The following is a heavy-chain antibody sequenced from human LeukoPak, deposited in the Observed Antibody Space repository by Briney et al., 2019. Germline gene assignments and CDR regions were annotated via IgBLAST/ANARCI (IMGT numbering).Heavy chain of an antibody. J-gene: IGHJ6*03. Sequence: GSVKVSCKASGDTFTGYYMHRGRQAPGQGVGWMGWINPNSGGTNYAQKFQGRVTMTRDTSISTAYMELSRLRSDDTAVYYCASTYSSSSHYMDVWGKGTTVTASS. CDR1: GDTFTGYY. CDR3: ASTYSSSSHYMDV. D-gene: IGHD6-6*01. V-gene: IGHV1-2*02. CDR2: INPNSGGT.